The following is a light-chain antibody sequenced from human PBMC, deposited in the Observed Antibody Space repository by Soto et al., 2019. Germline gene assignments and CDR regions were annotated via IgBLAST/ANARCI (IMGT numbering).Light chain of an antibody. CDR3: QQRFDSWT. Sequence: EIVLTQSPATLSVSPGERATLSCRASQSVSSNLAWYQQEPGQAPRLLIYGASTRATGVPARFSGSGSGTDFTLTISGLEPEDFAVYYCQQRFDSWTFGQGTKVDI. CDR2: GAS. V-gene: IGKV3-15*01. J-gene: IGKJ1*01. CDR1: QSVSSN.